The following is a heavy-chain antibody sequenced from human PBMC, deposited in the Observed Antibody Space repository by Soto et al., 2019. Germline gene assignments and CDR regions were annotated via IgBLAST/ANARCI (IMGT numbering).Heavy chain of an antibody. CDR1: GGSISSGGYS. D-gene: IGHD5-18*01. CDR3: ARGGYSYGVNWFDP. CDR2: IYHSGST. V-gene: IGHV4-30-2*01. J-gene: IGHJ5*02. Sequence: TLSLTCAVSGGSISSGGYSWSWIRQPPGKGLEWIGYIYHSGSTYYNPSLKSRVTISVDRSKNQFSLKLSSVTAADTAVYYCARGGYSYGVNWFDPWGQGTLVTVSS.